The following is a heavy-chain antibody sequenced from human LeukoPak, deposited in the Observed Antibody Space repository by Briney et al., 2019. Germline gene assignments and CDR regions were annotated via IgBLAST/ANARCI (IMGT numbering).Heavy chain of an antibody. CDR1: GFTFSSYA. J-gene: IGHJ6*02. CDR3: TTGAMIVAPSLEDQGMDV. D-gene: IGHD3-22*01. V-gene: IGHV3-30-3*01. Sequence: GGSLRLSCAASGFTFSSYAMHWVRQAPGKGLEWVAVISYDGSNKYYADSVKGRFTISRDNSKNTLYLQMNSLKTEDTAVYYCTTGAMIVAPSLEDQGMDVWGQGTTVTVSS. CDR2: ISYDGSNK.